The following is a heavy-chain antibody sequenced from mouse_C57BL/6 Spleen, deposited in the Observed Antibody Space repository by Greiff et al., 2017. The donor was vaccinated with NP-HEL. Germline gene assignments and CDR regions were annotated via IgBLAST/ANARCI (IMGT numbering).Heavy chain of an antibody. CDR1: GYTFTDYY. CDR3: ARNGYYYGSSYYWYVDV. J-gene: IGHJ1*03. D-gene: IGHD1-1*01. CDR2: INPNNGGT. V-gene: IGHV1-26*01. Sequence: EVKLQQSGPELVKPGASVKISCKASGYTFTDYYMNWVKQSHGKSLEWIGDINPNNGGTSYNQKFKGKATLTVDKSSSTAYMELRSLTSEDSAVYYCARNGYYYGSSYYWYVDVWGTGTTLTVSS.